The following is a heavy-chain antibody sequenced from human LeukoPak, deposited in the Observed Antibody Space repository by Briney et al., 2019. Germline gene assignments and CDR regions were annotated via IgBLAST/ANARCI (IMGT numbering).Heavy chain of an antibody. D-gene: IGHD2-15*01. V-gene: IGHV3-7*01. CDR2: IKNDGGDT. Sequence: GGSLRLSCAASGSTFSHYWMSWVRQSPGKGLEWVATIKNDGGDTLYADSVKGRLTSSRDDAKSSLFLQFHSLRVDDTAVYYCTRLAPGSSRDYWGQGTLVTVSP. CDR3: TRLAPGSSRDY. CDR1: GSTFSHYW. J-gene: IGHJ4*02.